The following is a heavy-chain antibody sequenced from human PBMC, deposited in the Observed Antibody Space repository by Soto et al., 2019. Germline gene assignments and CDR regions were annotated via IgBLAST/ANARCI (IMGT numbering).Heavy chain of an antibody. V-gene: IGHV1-69*13. CDR2: IIPIFGTA. CDR3: ASIDCSSTSCYAPLYYYGMDV. CDR1: GGTFSSYA. D-gene: IGHD2-2*01. J-gene: IGHJ6*02. Sequence: SVKVSCKASGGTFSSYAISWVRQAPGQGPEWMGGIIPIFGTANYTQKFQGRVTITADDPTSTAYMELSSLRSEDTAVYYCASIDCSSTSCYAPLYYYGMDVWGQGTTVTVSS.